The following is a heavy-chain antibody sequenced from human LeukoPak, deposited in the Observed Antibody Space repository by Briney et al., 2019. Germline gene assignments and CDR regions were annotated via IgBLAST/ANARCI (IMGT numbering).Heavy chain of an antibody. D-gene: IGHD2-8*01. Sequence: AGSLGLSCAASGFTFSSYGMHWVRQAPGKGLEWVAVITNDGSNTYYADSVKGRFTISRDNSKNTLYLQMNSLRAEDTAVYYCAKLISEVDYWGQGTLVTVSS. CDR2: ITNDGSNT. CDR1: GFTFSSYG. J-gene: IGHJ4*02. V-gene: IGHV3-30*18. CDR3: AKLISEVDY.